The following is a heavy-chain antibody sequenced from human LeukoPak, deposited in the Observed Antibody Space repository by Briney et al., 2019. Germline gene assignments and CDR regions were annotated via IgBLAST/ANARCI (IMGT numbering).Heavy chain of an antibody. V-gene: IGHV4-59*01. J-gene: IGHJ4*02. CDR2: IYYSGST. D-gene: IGHD4-17*01. CDR3: ARGEVDDYGDYYYFDY. Sequence: SETLSLTCTVSGGSISSYYWSWIRQPPGKGLEWIGNIYYSGSTNYNPSLKSRVTISVDTSKNQFSLKLSSVTAADTAVYYCARGEVDDYGDYYYFDYWGQGTLVTVSS. CDR1: GGSISSYY.